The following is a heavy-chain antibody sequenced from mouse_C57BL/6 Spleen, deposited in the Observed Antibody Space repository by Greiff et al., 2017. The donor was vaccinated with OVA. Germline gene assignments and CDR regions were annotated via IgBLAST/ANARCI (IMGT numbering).Heavy chain of an antibody. CDR3: ARPYYGSSLDY. CDR2: ISSGSSTI. V-gene: IGHV5-17*01. J-gene: IGHJ3*01. D-gene: IGHD1-1*01. CDR1: GFTFSDYG. Sequence: EVKLVESGGGLVKPGGSLKLSCAASGFTFSDYGMHWVRQAPEKGLEWVAYISSGSSTIYYADTVKGRFTISRDNAKNTLFLQMTSLRSEDTAMYYCARPYYGSSLDYWGQGTLVTVSA.